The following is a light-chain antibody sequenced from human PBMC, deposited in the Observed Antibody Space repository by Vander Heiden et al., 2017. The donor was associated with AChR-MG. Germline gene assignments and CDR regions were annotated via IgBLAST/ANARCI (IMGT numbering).Light chain of an antibody. CDR3: QHRRNWPIT. V-gene: IGKV3-11*01. CDR1: QSIFNY. J-gene: IGKJ5*01. Sequence: ILLTQSPATLSLSPGERATLSCRASQSIFNYLAWYQQKPGQTPRLLIYDASNRATGIPARFSGSGSGTDFTLTISSLEPEDFAVYYCQHRRNWPITFGQGTRLEIK. CDR2: DAS.